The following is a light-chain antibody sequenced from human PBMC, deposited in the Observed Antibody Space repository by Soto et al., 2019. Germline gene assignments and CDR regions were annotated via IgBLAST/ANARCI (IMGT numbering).Light chain of an antibody. CDR3: AAWDGSLGGV. CDR1: SSNIGTNT. V-gene: IGLV1-44*01. Sequence: QSVLTQPPSASGTPGQRVTISCSGSSSNIGTNTVNWYQQLPGTAPKLLIYSNNQRPSGVPDRFSGSKSGTSASLAISGLQSEDEADYYCAAWDGSLGGVFGGGTKVTVL. CDR2: SNN. J-gene: IGLJ2*01.